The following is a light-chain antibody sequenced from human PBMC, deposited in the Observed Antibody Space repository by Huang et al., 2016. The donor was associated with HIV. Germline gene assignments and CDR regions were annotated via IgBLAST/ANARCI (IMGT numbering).Light chain of an antibody. Sequence: VVLTQSPLYLSVTLGQPASISCRSSQSLIHSNGNTYLNWFQQRPGQSPRRRISQVSRRDSGVPDRYSGSGSGTDFTLKISSVEAEDVGVYYCMQGTHLFTFGGGTRVDIK. V-gene: IGKV2-30*02. CDR1: QSLIHSNGNTY. J-gene: IGKJ4*01. CDR3: MQGTHLFT. CDR2: QVS.